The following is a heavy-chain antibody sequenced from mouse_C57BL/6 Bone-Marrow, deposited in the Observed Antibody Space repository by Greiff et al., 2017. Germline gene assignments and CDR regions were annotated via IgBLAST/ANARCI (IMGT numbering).Heavy chain of an antibody. V-gene: IGHV1-82*01. CDR2: IYPGDGDT. J-gene: IGHJ4*01. CDR3: AREDYYRRSYAMDY. Sequence: VKLVESGPELVKPGASVKISCKASGYAFSSSWMNWVKQRPGKGLEWIGRIYPGDGDTNYNGKFKGKATLAAAKSSSTAYMQLSNLTSEDSAVYFCAREDYYRRSYAMDYWGQGTSVTVSS. D-gene: IGHD1-1*01. CDR1: GYAFSSSW.